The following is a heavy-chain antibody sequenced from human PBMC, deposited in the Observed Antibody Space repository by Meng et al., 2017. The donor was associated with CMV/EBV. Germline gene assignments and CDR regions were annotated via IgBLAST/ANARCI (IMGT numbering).Heavy chain of an antibody. J-gene: IGHJ6*02. Sequence: FTFSSYGMHWVRQAPGKGLEWVAVISYDGSNKYYADSVKGRFTISRDNSKNTLYLQMNSLRAEDTAVYYCAKDRVLGYGGYYYGMDVWGQGTLVTVSS. CDR1: FTFSSYG. CDR2: ISYDGSNK. V-gene: IGHV3-30*18. D-gene: IGHD4-23*01. CDR3: AKDRVLGYGGYYYGMDV.